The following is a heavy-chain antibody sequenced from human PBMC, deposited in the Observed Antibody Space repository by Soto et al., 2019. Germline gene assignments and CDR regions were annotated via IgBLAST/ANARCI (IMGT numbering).Heavy chain of an antibody. CDR2: IYYSGST. CDR3: ARSNYYDSSGSADAFDI. V-gene: IGHV4-31*03. CDR1: GGSISSGGYY. Sequence: QVQLQESGPGLVKPSQTLSLTCTVSGGSISSGGYYWSWIRQHPGKGLEWMGYIYYSGSTYYNPSLKSRVTISVDTSKHQFSLKLSSVTAADTAVYYCARSNYYDSSGSADAFDIWGQGTMVTVSS. J-gene: IGHJ3*02. D-gene: IGHD3-22*01.